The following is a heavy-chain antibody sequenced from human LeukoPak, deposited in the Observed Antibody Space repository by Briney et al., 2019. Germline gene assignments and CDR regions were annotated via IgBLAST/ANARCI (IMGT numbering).Heavy chain of an antibody. CDR3: TRTGIGVAARPGYYYGMDV. V-gene: IGHV3-73*01. CDR1: GFTVSDST. J-gene: IGHJ6*02. CDR2: IRSKANSYAT. D-gene: IGHD6-6*01. Sequence: PGGSLRLSCAASGFTVSDSTMHWVRPPSGKGREWVGRIRSKANSYATAYAASVKGRFTISRDDSKNTAYLQMNSLKIEDTAVYYCTRTGIGVAARPGYYYGMDVWGQGTTVTVSS.